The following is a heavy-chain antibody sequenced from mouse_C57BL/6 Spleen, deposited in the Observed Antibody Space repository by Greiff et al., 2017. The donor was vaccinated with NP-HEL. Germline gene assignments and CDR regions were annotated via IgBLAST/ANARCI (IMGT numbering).Heavy chain of an antibody. Sequence: EVQLQQSGTVLARPGASVKMSCKTSGYTFTSYWMHWVKQRPGQGLEWIGAIYPGNSDTSYNQKFKGKAKLTAVTSASTAYMELSSLTNEDSAVYYCTRPLTGTLEYYFDYWGQGTTLTVSS. CDR1: GYTFTSYW. D-gene: IGHD4-1*01. J-gene: IGHJ2*01. V-gene: IGHV1-5*01. CDR2: IYPGNSDT. CDR3: TRPLTGTLEYYFDY.